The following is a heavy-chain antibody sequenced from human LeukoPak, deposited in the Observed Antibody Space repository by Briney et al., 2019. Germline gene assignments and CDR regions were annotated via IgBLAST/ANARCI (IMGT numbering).Heavy chain of an antibody. D-gene: IGHD3-10*01. CDR3: ATDKITMVRGVSFDY. CDR1: GYTLTELS. J-gene: IGHJ4*02. CDR2: FDPEDGET. V-gene: IGHV1-24*01. Sequence: GASVKVSCKVSGYTLTELSMHWVRQAPGKGLEWMGGFDPEDGETIYAQKSQGRVTMTEDTSTDTAYMELSSLRSEDTAVYYCATDKITMVRGVSFDYWGQGTLVTVSS.